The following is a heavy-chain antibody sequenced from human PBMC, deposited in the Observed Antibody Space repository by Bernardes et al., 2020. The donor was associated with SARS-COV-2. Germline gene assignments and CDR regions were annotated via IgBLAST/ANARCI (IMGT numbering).Heavy chain of an antibody. CDR1: GGPIANTNYY. J-gene: IGHJ4*02. Sequence: SETLSLTCTVSGGPIANTNYYWVWLRQPPGKGLEWIATLYYSETTYYNPSLKSRVTISVDTSKTHFSLRLNSVTPADTAIYYCARGRAPVDYWGQGTLVTVSS. CDR2: LYYSETT. V-gene: IGHV4-39*02. CDR3: ARGRAPVDY.